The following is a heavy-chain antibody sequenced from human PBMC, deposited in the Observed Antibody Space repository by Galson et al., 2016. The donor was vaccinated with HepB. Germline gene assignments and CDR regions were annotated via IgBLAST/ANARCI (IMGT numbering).Heavy chain of an antibody. Sequence: SLRLSCAASGFTFSSYGMHWVRQAPGKGLEWVAVISTDAINKYYADSVRGRFTISRDDPKNTLYLQMNSLRPEDTAVYYCARPRASNYYYGMDVWGQGTTVAVSS. CDR1: GFTFSSYG. V-gene: IGHV3-30*03. D-gene: IGHD2-2*01. CDR2: ISTDAINK. CDR3: ARPRASNYYYGMDV. J-gene: IGHJ6*02.